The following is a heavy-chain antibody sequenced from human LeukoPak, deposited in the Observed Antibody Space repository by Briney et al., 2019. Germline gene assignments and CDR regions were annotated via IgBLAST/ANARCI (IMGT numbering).Heavy chain of an antibody. CDR3: ARGRYHPYYYYGMDV. V-gene: IGHV1-3*01. J-gene: IGHJ6*02. Sequence: ASVKVSCKASGHTSTTYAIHWVRQAPGQGLEWMGWINAGNGNIKYSQKFQGRVTITGDTSASTAYMELSSLRSEDTAVYYCARGRYHPYYYYGMDVWGQGTTVTVSS. CDR2: INAGNGNI. D-gene: IGHD2-2*01. CDR1: GHTSTTYA.